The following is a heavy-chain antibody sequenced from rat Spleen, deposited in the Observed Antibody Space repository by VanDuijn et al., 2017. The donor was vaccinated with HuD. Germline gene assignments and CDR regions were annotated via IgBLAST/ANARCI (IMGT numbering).Heavy chain of an antibody. CDR3: TTLTIAAGY. CDR1: GFTFSDYY. J-gene: IGHJ2*01. D-gene: IGHD1-2*01. CDR2: ISYDGSST. V-gene: IGHV5-29*01. Sequence: EVQLVESDGGLVQPGRSLKLSCAASGFTFSDYYMAWVRQAPTQGLEWVATISYDGSSTYYRDSVKGRFTISRDNAKSTLYLQMDSLRSEDTATYYCTTLTIAAGYWGQGVMVTVSS.